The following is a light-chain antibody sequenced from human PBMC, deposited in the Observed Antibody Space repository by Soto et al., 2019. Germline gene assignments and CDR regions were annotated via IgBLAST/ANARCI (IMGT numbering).Light chain of an antibody. CDR1: TGAVTSGHY. V-gene: IGLV7-46*01. CDR2: DTN. Sequence: QAVVTQEPSLTVSPGGTVTLTCGSSTGAVTSGHYPYWFQQKSGQAPRALIYDTNNKHSWTPARFSGSLLGGKAALTLSGAQPEDEAEYYCLLSFSGTHVVFGGGTKVTVL. J-gene: IGLJ2*01. CDR3: LLSFSGTHVV.